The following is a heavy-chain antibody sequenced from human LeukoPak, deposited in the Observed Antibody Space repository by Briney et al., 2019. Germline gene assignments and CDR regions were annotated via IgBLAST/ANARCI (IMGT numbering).Heavy chain of an antibody. V-gene: IGHV4-34*01. Sequence: PSETLSLTCAVYDGSFSGYYWSWIRQPPGKGLEWIGEINHSGSTNYNPSLKSRVTISVDTSKNQFSLKLSSVTAADTAVYYCARGRKVGGVIITDWGQGTLVTISS. J-gene: IGHJ4*02. D-gene: IGHD3-10*01. CDR3: ARGRKVGGVIITD. CDR1: DGSFSGYY. CDR2: INHSGST.